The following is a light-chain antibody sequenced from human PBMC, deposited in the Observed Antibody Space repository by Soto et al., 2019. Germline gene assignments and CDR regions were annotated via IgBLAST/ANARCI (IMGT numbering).Light chain of an antibody. Sequence: QSAPTQPASVSGSPGQSITISCTGTSNDIGAYNYVSWYQQSPDKAPKLLIYDVYNRPSGVSTRFSGSKSGNTASLTISGLQAEDEADYYCSSYTKTSTLVVFGGGTKVTVL. CDR2: DVY. CDR3: SSYTKTSTLVV. J-gene: IGLJ3*02. CDR1: SNDIGAYNY. V-gene: IGLV2-14*01.